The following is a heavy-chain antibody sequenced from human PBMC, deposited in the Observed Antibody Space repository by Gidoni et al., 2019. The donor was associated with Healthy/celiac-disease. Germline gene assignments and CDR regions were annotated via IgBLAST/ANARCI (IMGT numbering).Heavy chain of an antibody. D-gene: IGHD3-3*01. CDR2: ISSSSSYI. CDR1: GFTFSSYS. J-gene: IGHJ4*02. V-gene: IGHV3-21*01. CDR3: ARLPPLYYDFWSGQQDY. Sequence: EVQLVESGGGLVKPGGSLRLSCAASGFTFSSYSMNWVRQAPGKGLEWVSSISSSSSYIYYADSVKGRFTISRVNAKNSLYLQMNSLRAEDTAVYYCARLPPLYYDFWSGQQDYWGQGTLVTVSS.